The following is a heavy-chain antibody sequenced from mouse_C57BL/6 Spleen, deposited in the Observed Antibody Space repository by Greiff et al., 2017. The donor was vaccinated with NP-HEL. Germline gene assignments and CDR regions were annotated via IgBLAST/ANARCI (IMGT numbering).Heavy chain of an antibody. CDR3: ARREKNLDSNYDY. CDR1: GYTFTSYT. D-gene: IGHD2-5*01. V-gene: IGHV1-4*01. CDR2: INPSSGYT. Sequence: QVQLKESGAELARPGASVKMSCKASGYTFTSYTMHWVKQRPGQGLEWIGYINPSSGYTKYNQKFKDKATLTADKSSSTAYMQLSSLTSEDSAVYYCARREKNLDSNYDYWGQGTTLTVSS. J-gene: IGHJ2*01.